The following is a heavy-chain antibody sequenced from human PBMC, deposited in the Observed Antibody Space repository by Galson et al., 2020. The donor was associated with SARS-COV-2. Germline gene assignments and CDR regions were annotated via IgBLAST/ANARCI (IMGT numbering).Heavy chain of an antibody. J-gene: IGHJ6*02. D-gene: IGHD2-8*02. Sequence: LSLTCAASGFTFSSYGMHWVRQAPGKGLEWVAVISYDGSNKYYADSVKGRFTISRDNSKNTLYLQMNSLRAEDTAVYYCAKDSLRWHSTGSFYYYGMDVWGQGTTVTVSS. CDR2: ISYDGSNK. CDR3: AKDSLRWHSTGSFYYYGMDV. CDR1: GFTFSSYG. V-gene: IGHV3-30*18.